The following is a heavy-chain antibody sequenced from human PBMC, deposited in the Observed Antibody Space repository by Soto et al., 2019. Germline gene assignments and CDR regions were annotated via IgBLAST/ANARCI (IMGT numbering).Heavy chain of an antibody. CDR2: IYYSGST. J-gene: IGHJ4*02. CDR3: ARANYDFWSGYSYYFDY. Sequence: PSETLSLTCTVSGGSISSGDYYWSWIRQPPGKGLEWIGYIYYSGSTYYNPSLKSRVTISVDTSKNQFSLKLSSVTAADTAVYYFARANYDFWSGYSYYFDYWGQGTLVTVSS. D-gene: IGHD3-3*01. V-gene: IGHV4-30-4*01. CDR1: GGSISSGDYY.